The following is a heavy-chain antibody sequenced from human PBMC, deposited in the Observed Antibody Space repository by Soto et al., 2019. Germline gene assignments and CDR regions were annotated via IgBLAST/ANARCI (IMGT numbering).Heavy chain of an antibody. Sequence: SVKVSCKASGGTFSSYAISWVRQAPGQGLEWMGGIIPIFGTANHAQKFQGRVTITADESTSTAYMELSSLRSEDTAVYYCARDGSSSSGYYYYGMDVWGQGTTVTVSS. J-gene: IGHJ6*02. V-gene: IGHV1-69*13. CDR2: IIPIFGTA. CDR1: GGTFSSYA. CDR3: ARDGSSSSGYYYYGMDV. D-gene: IGHD6-6*01.